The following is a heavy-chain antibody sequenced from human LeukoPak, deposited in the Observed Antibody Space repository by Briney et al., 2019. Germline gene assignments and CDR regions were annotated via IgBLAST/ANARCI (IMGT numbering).Heavy chain of an antibody. J-gene: IGHJ4*02. CDR3: ARDGPYSTTDGFDY. CDR2: ISYDGSNK. CDR1: GFTFSSYA. D-gene: IGHD4-17*01. Sequence: PGGSLRLSCAASGFTFSSYAMHWVRQAPGKGLEWVAVISYDGSNKYYADSVKGRFTISRDNSKNTLYLQMNSLRAEDTAVYYCARDGPYSTTDGFDYWGQGTLVTVSS. V-gene: IGHV3-30*04.